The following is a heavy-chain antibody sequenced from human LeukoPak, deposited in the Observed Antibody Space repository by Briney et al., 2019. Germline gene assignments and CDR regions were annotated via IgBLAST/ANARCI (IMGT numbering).Heavy chain of an antibody. CDR3: ARDLTFSILKHYYDSSGYYDY. J-gene: IGHJ4*02. CDR2: ISSSSSYI. V-gene: IGHV3-21*01. D-gene: IGHD3-22*01. CDR1: GFTFSSYS. Sequence: GGSLRLSCAASGFTFSSYSMNWVRQAPGKGLEWVSSISSSSSYIYYADSVKGRFTISRDNAKNSLYLQMNSLRAEDTAVYYCARDLTFSILKHYYDSSGYYDYWGQGTLVTVSS.